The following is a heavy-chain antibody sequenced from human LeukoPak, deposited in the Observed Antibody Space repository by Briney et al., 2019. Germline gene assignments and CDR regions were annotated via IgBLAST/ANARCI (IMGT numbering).Heavy chain of an antibody. V-gene: IGHV4-61*02. CDR3: ARGPPYSSGWHWGHPFDY. CDR1: GGSISSGSYY. J-gene: IGHJ4*02. CDR2: IYASGST. Sequence: SQTLSLTCTVSGGSISSGSYYWSWIRQPAGKGLEWIGRIYASGSTNYNPSLKSRVTISVDKSKNQFSLKLGSVTAADTAVYYCARGPPYSSGWHWGHPFDYWGQGTLVTVSS. D-gene: IGHD6-19*01.